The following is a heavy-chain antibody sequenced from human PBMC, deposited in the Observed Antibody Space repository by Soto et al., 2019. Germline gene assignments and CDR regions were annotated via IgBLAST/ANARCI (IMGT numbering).Heavy chain of an antibody. J-gene: IGHJ5*02. CDR1: GFTFSNYA. D-gene: IGHD4-17*01. Sequence: GGSLRLSCAASGFTFSNYAMSWVRQASGTGLEWVSGITGSGGRTYYAASVKGRFTISRDNSNNTLYLQMNSLRAEDTALYYCAKESAMVTTGWFDPWGQGTLVTVPS. CDR3: AKESAMVTTGWFDP. V-gene: IGHV3-23*01. CDR2: ITGSGGRT.